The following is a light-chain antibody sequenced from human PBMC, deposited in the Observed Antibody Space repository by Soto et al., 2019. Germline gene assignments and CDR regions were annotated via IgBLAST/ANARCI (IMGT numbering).Light chain of an antibody. CDR1: QSVSSN. CDR3: QQYNNCPGT. V-gene: IGKV3-15*01. CDR2: GAS. J-gene: IGKJ1*01. Sequence: EIVMTQSPATLSVSPGERATLSCRASQSVSSNLAWYQQKPGQAPRLLIYGASTRAPGIPARFSGSESGTEFTLTISSLQSEDFAVYYCQQYNNCPGTFGQRTKV.